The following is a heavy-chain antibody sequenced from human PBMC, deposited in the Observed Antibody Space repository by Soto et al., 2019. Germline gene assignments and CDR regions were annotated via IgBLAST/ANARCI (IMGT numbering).Heavy chain of an antibody. CDR2: MNPKSGDT. D-gene: IGHD3-22*01. CDR1: GYTFTSYD. Sequence: ASVKGSCKASGYTFTSYDINWVRQATGQGLEWMGWMNPKSGDTSYAQKCQGRATMTRNTSINTAYMELSSLRFEDTAVYYCATMYYYDSSGYLYWGQGTLVTVSS. CDR3: ATMYYYDSSGYLY. J-gene: IGHJ4*02. V-gene: IGHV1-8*01.